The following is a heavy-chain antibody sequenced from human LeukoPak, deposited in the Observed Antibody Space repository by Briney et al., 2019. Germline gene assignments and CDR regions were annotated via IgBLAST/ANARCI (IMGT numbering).Heavy chain of an antibody. D-gene: IGHD3-3*01. V-gene: IGHV4-34*01. CDR1: GGSFSGYY. J-gene: IGHJ5*02. CDR2: INHSGST. Sequence: SETLSLTCAVYGGSFSGYYWSWIRQPPGKGLEWIGGINHSGSTNYNPSLKSRVTISVDTSKNQFSLKLSSVTAADTAVYYCARGNRDIYDFWSGYYKTKPNWFDPWAREPWSPSPQ. CDR3: ARGNRDIYDFWSGYYKTKPNWFDP.